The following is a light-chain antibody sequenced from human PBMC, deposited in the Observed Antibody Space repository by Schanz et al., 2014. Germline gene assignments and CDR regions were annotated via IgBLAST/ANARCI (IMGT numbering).Light chain of an antibody. CDR2: QAS. J-gene: IGKJ2*01. Sequence: DIQMTQSPSTLSASVGDRVTITCRASQSISSWLAWYQQKPGKAPKLLIHQASSLESGVPSRFSGSGSGTEFTLTISSLQPDDFATYYCQQYNSYSRTFGQGSKLEIK. CDR3: QQYNSYSRT. CDR1: QSISSW. V-gene: IGKV1-5*03.